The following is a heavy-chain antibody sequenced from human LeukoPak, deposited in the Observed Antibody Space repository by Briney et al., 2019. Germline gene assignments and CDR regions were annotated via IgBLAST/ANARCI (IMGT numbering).Heavy chain of an antibody. CDR1: DFRDYY. CDR2: INPKSGDT. CDR3: ASGYSAYDLNY. V-gene: IGHV1-2*02. D-gene: IGHD5-12*01. Sequence: GASVKVSCKTSDFRDYYMNWVRQAPGQGLEWLGWINPKSGDTDYAQKFQGRVTMTGDTSISTAYMELSGLKPDDTAIYFCASGYSAYDLNYWGQGTQVTVYS. J-gene: IGHJ4*02.